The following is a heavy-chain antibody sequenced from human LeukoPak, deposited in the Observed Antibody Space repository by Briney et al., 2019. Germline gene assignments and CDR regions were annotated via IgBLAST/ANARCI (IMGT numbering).Heavy chain of an antibody. CDR3: ARDPSNELRFLEWLLWYFDY. D-gene: IGHD3-3*01. V-gene: IGHV3-48*02. CDR2: ISSSSNSI. CDR1: GFTFSSYS. J-gene: IGHJ4*02. Sequence: GGSLRLSCAATGFTFSSYSMNWVRQAPGRGLEGVSYISSSSNSIYYADSVKGRFTISRDNAKNLLYLQMNSLRDEDTAVYYCARDPSNELRFLEWLLWYFDYWGQGTLVTVSS.